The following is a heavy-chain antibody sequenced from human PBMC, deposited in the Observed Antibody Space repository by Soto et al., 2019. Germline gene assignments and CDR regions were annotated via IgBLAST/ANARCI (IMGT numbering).Heavy chain of an antibody. Sequence: QLQLQESGPGLVKPSETLSLTCTVSGGSISSSSYYWGWIRQPPGKGLEWIGSIYYSGSTYYNPSLKSRVTISVDTSKSQFSLTLSSVTAADTAVYYCARHYNFVPSSGGYYFDYWGQGTLVTVSS. CDR3: ARHYNFVPSSGGYYFDY. D-gene: IGHD2-15*01. V-gene: IGHV4-39*01. J-gene: IGHJ4*02. CDR1: GGSISSSSYY. CDR2: IYYSGST.